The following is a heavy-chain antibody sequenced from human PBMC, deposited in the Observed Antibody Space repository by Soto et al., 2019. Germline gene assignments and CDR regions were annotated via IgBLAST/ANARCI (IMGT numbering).Heavy chain of an antibody. CDR3: ARDGGSGTAVAGIQYSGMDV. J-gene: IGHJ6*02. Sequence: EVQLVDSGGDLIQPGGSLRLSCGASGFTVSGNSLSWVRQAPGKGLEWVSYIYIDGSTYYADPVRGRFTLTRDNSKNTLYLQMNILRGEDTAVYYCARDGGSGTAVAGIQYSGMDVWGQGTTVTVSS. CDR1: GFTVSGNS. CDR2: IYIDGST. V-gene: IGHV3-53*01. D-gene: IGHD6-19*01.